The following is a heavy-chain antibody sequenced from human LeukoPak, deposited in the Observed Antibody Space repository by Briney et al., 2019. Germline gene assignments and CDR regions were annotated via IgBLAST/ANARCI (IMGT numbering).Heavy chain of an antibody. CDR2: IYYSGRT. Sequence: PSETLSLTCTVSGGSISSSSYYWGWIRQPPGKGLEWIGSIYYSGRTYYNPSLKSRVTISVDTSKNQFSLKLSSVTAADTAVYYCARHSSGYYDAFDIWGQGTMVTVSS. J-gene: IGHJ3*02. D-gene: IGHD3-22*01. CDR1: GGSISSSSYY. V-gene: IGHV4-39*01. CDR3: ARHSSGYYDAFDI.